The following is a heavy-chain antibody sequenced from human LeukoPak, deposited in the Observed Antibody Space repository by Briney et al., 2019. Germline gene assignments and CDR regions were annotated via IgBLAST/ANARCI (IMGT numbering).Heavy chain of an antibody. J-gene: IGHJ4*02. Sequence: PGRSLRLSCAASGFTFSSYGMHWVRQAPGKGLEWVAVISYDGSNKYYADSVKGRFTISRDNAKNSLYLQMNSLRAEDTAVYYCARDRLGYCSGGSCYGDYWGQGTLVTVSS. CDR2: ISYDGSNK. D-gene: IGHD2-15*01. CDR3: ARDRLGYCSGGSCYGDY. V-gene: IGHV3-30*03. CDR1: GFTFSSYG.